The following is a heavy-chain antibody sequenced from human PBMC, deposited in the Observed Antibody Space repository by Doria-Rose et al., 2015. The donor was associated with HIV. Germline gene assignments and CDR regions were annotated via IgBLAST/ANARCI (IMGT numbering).Heavy chain of an antibody. CDR1: GESFRGYY. CDR3: ARQRGLDAFDV. V-gene: IGHV4-34*01. CDR2: INHSGTT. Sequence: ETLSLTCAVYGESFRGYYWSWIRQPPGKGLEWIAEINHSGTTNYNPSLKSRVTISVDTSKNQFSLNLTSVTAADTAVYYCARQRGLDAFDVWGQGTIITVSS. J-gene: IGHJ3*01.